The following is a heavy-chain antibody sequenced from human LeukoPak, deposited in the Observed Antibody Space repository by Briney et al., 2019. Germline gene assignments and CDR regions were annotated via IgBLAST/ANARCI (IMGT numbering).Heavy chain of an antibody. CDR3: ASRPIAAAGMD. CDR1: GGSFSGYY. J-gene: IGHJ4*02. Sequence: SETLSLTCAVYGGSFSGYYWSWIRQPPGKGLEWIGEINHSGSTNHNPSLKSRVTISVDTSKNQFSLKLSSVTAADTAVYYCASRPIAAAGMDWGQGTLVTVSS. D-gene: IGHD6-13*01. CDR2: INHSGST. V-gene: IGHV4-34*01.